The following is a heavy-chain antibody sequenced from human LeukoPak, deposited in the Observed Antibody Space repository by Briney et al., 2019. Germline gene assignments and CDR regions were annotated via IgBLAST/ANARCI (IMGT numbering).Heavy chain of an antibody. D-gene: IGHD3-22*01. CDR1: GYTFTSYG. J-gene: IGHJ5*02. CDR3: AREWGGPYSGYYYGNWFDP. Sequence: ASVKVSCKASGYTFTSYGISWVRQAPGQGLEWMGWISAYNGNTNYAQKLQGRVTMTTDTSTSTAYMELRSLRSDDTAVYYCAREWGGPYSGYYYGNWFDPWGQGTLVTVSS. V-gene: IGHV1-18*01. CDR2: ISAYNGNT.